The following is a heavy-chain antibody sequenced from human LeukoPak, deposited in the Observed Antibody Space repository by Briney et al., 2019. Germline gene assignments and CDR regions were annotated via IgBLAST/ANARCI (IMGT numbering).Heavy chain of an antibody. CDR1: GFTFSSYG. J-gene: IGHJ3*02. V-gene: IGHV3-30*19. CDR3: AREIFNAFDI. CDR2: ISYDGSNE. Sequence: GGSLRLSCAASGFTFSSYGMHWVRQVPGKGLEWVAVISYDGSNEDYADSVKGRLTISRDNSKNTLYLQMNSLRIEDTAVYYCAREIFNAFDIWGQGTMVTVSS.